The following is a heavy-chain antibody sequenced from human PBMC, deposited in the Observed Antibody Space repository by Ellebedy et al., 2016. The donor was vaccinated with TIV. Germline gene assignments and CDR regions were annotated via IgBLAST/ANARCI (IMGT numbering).Heavy chain of an antibody. V-gene: IGHV1-2*02. CDR1: GYTFTDYY. Sequence: AASVKVSCKASGYTFTDYYMHWVRQAPGQGLEWMGWINPNSGGTNYAQKFQGRVTMTRDTSISTAYMELSRLRSDDTAVYYCASLPYSGSYYVFDYWGQGTLVTVSS. CDR2: INPNSGGT. D-gene: IGHD1-26*01. CDR3: ASLPYSGSYYVFDY. J-gene: IGHJ4*02.